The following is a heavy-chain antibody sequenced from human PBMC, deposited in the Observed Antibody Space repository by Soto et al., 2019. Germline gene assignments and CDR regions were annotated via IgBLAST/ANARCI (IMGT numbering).Heavy chain of an antibody. CDR1: GYSFTSYW. Sequence: GESLKISCKGSGYSFTSYWIGWVRQMPGKGLEWMGIIYPGDSDTRYSPSFQGQVTISADKSISTAYLQWSSLKASDTAMYYCARMCSSSYLVGRISSSWYTPDYWGQGTLVTVSS. V-gene: IGHV5-51*01. J-gene: IGHJ4*02. D-gene: IGHD6-13*01. CDR2: IYPGDSDT. CDR3: ARMCSSSYLVGRISSSWYTPDY.